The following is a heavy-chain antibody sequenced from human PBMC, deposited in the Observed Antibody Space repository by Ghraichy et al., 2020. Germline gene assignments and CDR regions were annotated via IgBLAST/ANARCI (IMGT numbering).Heavy chain of an antibody. CDR2: INPSAGTT. J-gene: IGHJ4*02. CDR1: GYSFTTYF. V-gene: IGHV1-46*01. D-gene: IGHD6-6*01. CDR3: ARKNPFGRSSFPALDY. Sequence: ASVKVSCKASGYSFTTYFMHWVRQAPGQGLEWMGIINPSAGTTSYAQKFQGRVSMTRDTSTSTIYMELSSLKSEDTAVYYCARKNPFGRSSFPALDYWGQGTRVAVSS.